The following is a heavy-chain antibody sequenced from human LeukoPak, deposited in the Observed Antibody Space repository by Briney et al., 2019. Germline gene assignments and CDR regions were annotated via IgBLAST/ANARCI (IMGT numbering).Heavy chain of an antibody. D-gene: IGHD3/OR15-3a*01. Sequence: SETLSLTCTVSGGSISSSSYYWGWIRQPPGKGLEWIGSIYYSGSTNYNLSLKSRVTISVDTSKNQLSLKLSSVTAADTAVYYCARLRTGYYYYYMDVWGKGTTVTVSS. V-gene: IGHV4-39*01. CDR2: IYYSGST. CDR3: ARLRTGYYYYYMDV. J-gene: IGHJ6*03. CDR1: GGSISSSSYY.